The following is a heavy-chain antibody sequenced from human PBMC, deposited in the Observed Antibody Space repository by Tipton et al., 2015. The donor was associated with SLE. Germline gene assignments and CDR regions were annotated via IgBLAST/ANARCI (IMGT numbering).Heavy chain of an antibody. D-gene: IGHD3/OR15-3a*01. V-gene: IGHV4-4*02. Sequence: TLSLTCAVSGGSIISSSWWSWVRQPPGKGLEWIGDIYHSESPNYNPSLKSRVTISIDKSKNQFSLKLSSVTAADTAVYYCARAPGLERDYYHYYYMDVWGKGTTVTVSS. CDR1: GGSIISSSW. CDR3: ARAPGLERDYYHYYYMDV. CDR2: IYHSESP. J-gene: IGHJ6*03.